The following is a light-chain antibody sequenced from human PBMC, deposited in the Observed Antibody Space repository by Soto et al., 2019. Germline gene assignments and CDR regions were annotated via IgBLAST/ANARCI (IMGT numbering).Light chain of an antibody. CDR2: EVT. V-gene: IGLV2-8*01. CDR1: SSYVGDYNY. CDR3: SSFAGSNTWV. Sequence: QSALTQPPSASGSLGQSVTISCTGTSSYVGDYNYVSWYQQHPGKAPKLLISEVTKRPSGVPDRFSGSRSGNTASLTVSGLQPDDEADYFCSSFAGSNTWVFGGGTKVTVL. J-gene: IGLJ3*02.